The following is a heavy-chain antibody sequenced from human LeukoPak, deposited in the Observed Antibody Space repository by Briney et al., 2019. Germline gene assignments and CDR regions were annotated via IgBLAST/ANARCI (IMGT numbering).Heavy chain of an antibody. J-gene: IGHJ4*02. CDR3: AKVFIAAAATDFQSFDY. CDR2: ISYDGTNK. CDR1: GFTFSSYV. V-gene: IGHV3-30*18. D-gene: IGHD6-13*01. Sequence: GGSLRLSCAASGFTFSSYVMHWVRQAPGKGLEWVAIISYDGTNKYYADSVKGRFTISRDNSKNTLYLQMNSLRAEDTAVYYCAKVFIAAAATDFQSFDYWGQGTLVTVSS.